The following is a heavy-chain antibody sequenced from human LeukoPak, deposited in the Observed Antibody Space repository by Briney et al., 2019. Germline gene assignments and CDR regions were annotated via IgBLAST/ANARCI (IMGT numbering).Heavy chain of an antibody. CDR3: ASHPGYSSRPLTRRLAY. V-gene: IGHV3-48*01. D-gene: IGHD6-13*01. J-gene: IGHJ4*02. CDR2: ISSSSSTI. Sequence: PGGSLRLSCAASGFTFSSYSMNWVRQAPGKGLEWVSYISSSSSTIYYADSVKGRFTISRDNAKNSLYLQMNSLRAEDTAVYYCASHPGYSSRPLTRRLAYWGQGTLVTVSS. CDR1: GFTFSSYS.